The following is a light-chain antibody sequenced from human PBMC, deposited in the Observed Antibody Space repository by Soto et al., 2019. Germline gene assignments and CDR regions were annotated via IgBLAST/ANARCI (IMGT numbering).Light chain of an antibody. CDR2: DVS. J-gene: IGLJ2*01. Sequence: QSALTQPRSVSGSPGQSVTISCTGTSSDVGGYNYVSWYQQHPGKAPKLMIYDVSKRPSGVPDRFSGSKSGNTASLTISGLQAEDDADYYCCSYACSYTVVFGGGTKLTVL. CDR3: CSYACSYTVV. V-gene: IGLV2-11*01. CDR1: SSDVGGYNY.